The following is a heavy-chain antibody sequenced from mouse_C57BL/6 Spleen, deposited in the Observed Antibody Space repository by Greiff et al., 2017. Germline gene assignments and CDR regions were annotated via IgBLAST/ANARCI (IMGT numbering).Heavy chain of an antibody. CDR2: INYDGSSA. J-gene: IGHJ4*01. CDR1: GFTFSDYY. CDR3: ARDPPDRAMED. V-gene: IGHV5-16*01. D-gene: IGHD3-2*01. Sequence: EVKLVQSEGGLVQPGTSMKLSCTASGFTFSDYYMAWVRQVPEKGLEWVANINYDGSSAYYLDSLKTRFIISEDNAKNILYLQMSSLKSEDTATYYCARDPPDRAMEDWGQGASVTVSS.